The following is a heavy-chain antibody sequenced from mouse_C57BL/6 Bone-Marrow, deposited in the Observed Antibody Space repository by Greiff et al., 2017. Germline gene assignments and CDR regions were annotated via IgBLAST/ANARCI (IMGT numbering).Heavy chain of an antibody. CDR2: IYPGSGST. J-gene: IGHJ1*03. Sequence: QVQLQQPGAELVKPGASVKMSCKASGYTFTSYWITWVKQRPGQGLEWIGGIYPGSGSTNYNEKFKSKATLTGDTSSSTAYMQLSSLTSEDSAVYYCARPYYSNYWYFDVWGTETTVTVSS. D-gene: IGHD2-5*01. CDR3: ARPYYSNYWYFDV. V-gene: IGHV1-55*01. CDR1: GYTFTSYW.